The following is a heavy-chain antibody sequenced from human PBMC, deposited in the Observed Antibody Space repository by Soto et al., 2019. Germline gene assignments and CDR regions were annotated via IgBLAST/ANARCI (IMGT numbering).Heavy chain of an antibody. Sequence: QVQLVQSGAEVKKPGSSVKVSCKASGGTFSSYAISWVRQAPGQGLEWMGGIIPIFGTANYAQKFQGRVTSSAGECTGLVYMELSSLRSEDTAVYYCATLSRTTRGARRTFDIWGQGTMVTVSS. D-gene: IGHD4-17*01. V-gene: IGHV1-69*12. J-gene: IGHJ3*02. CDR2: IIPIFGTA. CDR1: GGTFSSYA. CDR3: ATLSRTTRGARRTFDI.